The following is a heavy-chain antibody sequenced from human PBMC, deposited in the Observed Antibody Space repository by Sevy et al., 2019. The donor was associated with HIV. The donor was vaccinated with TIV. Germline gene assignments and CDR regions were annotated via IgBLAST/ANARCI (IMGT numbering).Heavy chain of an antibody. Sequence: GGSLRLSCAASGFTFSSYGMHWVRQAPGKGLEWVAFIRYDGSNKYYADSVKGRFTISRDNSKNTLYLQMNSLRAEDTAVYYCAKDLFQYWLRQLGPFDYWGQGTLVTVSS. J-gene: IGHJ4*02. CDR2: IRYDGSNK. D-gene: IGHD5-12*01. CDR1: GFTFSSYG. CDR3: AKDLFQYWLRQLGPFDY. V-gene: IGHV3-30*02.